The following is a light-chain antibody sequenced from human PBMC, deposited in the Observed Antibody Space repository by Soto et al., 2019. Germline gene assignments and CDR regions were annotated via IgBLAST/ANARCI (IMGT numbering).Light chain of an antibody. J-gene: IGLJ2*01. CDR2: GNS. CDR1: SSNIGAGYD. V-gene: IGLV1-40*01. Sequence: QAVVTQPPSVSGAPGQRVTISCTGSSSNIGAGYDVHWYQQLPGTAPKLLIYGNSSRPSGVPDRFSGSKSGTSASLVITGLQAEDEADYYCQSYDSSLSGSVFGGGTKLTVL. CDR3: QSYDSSLSGSV.